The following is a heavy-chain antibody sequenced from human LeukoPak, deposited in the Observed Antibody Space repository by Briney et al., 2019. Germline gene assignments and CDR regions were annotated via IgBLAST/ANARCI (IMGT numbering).Heavy chain of an antibody. D-gene: IGHD3-16*01. Sequence: ASVKVSCKASGYTFTSYGISWVRQAPGQGLEWMGWISAYDGNTNYAQKLQGRVTMTTDTSTSTAYMELSRLRSDDTAVYYCARDTFVGRDYYYYMDVWGKGTTVTVSS. CDR3: ARDTFVGRDYYYYMDV. V-gene: IGHV1-18*01. J-gene: IGHJ6*03. CDR2: ISAYDGNT. CDR1: GYTFTSYG.